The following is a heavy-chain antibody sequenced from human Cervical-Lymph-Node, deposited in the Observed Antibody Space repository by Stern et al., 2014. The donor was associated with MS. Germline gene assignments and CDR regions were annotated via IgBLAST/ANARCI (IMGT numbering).Heavy chain of an antibody. CDR2: ISYDGSSK. Sequence: VQLVESGGGVVQPGRSLRISCVASGFTFSSYAMHWVRQAPGKGLEWVALISYDGSSKFYAASATGRFTITSYTTDNTLHLQMSSLRSEDTAVNYCARVVVNTGWFYFYYGMDVWGQGTTVTVSS. CDR3: ARVVVNTGWFYFYYGMDV. J-gene: IGHJ6*02. V-gene: IGHV3-30-3*01. CDR1: GFTFSSYA. D-gene: IGHD6-19*01.